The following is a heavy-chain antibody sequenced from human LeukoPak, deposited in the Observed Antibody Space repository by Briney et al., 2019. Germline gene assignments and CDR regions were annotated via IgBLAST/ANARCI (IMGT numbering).Heavy chain of an antibody. CDR1: GFTVSSNY. J-gene: IGHJ6*03. CDR2: IYSGGST. D-gene: IGHD2/OR15-2a*01. Sequence: PGGSLRLSCAASGFTVSSNYMSWVRQAPGKGLEWVSVIYSGGSTYYADSVKGRFTISRDNSKNTLYLQMNSLRAEDTAVYYCARENIDYYYYMDVWGKGTTVTVSS. CDR3: ARENIDYYYYMDV. V-gene: IGHV3-53*01.